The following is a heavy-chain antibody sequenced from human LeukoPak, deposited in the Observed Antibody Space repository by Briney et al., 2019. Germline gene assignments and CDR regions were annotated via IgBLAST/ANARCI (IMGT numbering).Heavy chain of an antibody. J-gene: IGHJ4*02. CDR3: ARGQGVRGVMSH. V-gene: IGHV1-8*01. CDR1: GYTFTSYD. Sequence: ASVKVSCKASGYTFTSYDINWVRQAPGQGLEWMGWMNPNSGNTGYAQKFQGRVTMTRNTSISTAYMELSRLRSDDTAVYYCARGQGVRGVMSHWGQGTLVTVSS. CDR2: MNPNSGNT. D-gene: IGHD3-10*01.